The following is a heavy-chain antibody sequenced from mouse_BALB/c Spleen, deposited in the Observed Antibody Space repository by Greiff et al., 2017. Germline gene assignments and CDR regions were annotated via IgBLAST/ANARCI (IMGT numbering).Heavy chain of an antibody. CDR1: GFTFSSYT. CDR2: ISSGGSYT. J-gene: IGHJ3*01. V-gene: IGHV5-6-4*01. CDR3: TRDRDSSGYVFAY. Sequence: EVHLVESGGDLVKPGGSLKLSCAASGFTFSSYTMSWVRQTPEKRLEWVATISSGGSYTYYPDSVKGRFTISRDNAKNTLYLQMSSLKSEDTAMYYCTRDRDSSGYVFAYWGQGTLVTVSA. D-gene: IGHD3-2*01.